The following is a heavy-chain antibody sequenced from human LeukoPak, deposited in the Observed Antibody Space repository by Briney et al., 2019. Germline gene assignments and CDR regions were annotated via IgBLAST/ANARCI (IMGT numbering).Heavy chain of an antibody. V-gene: IGHV4-34*01. CDR2: INHSGST. D-gene: IGHD3-10*01. Sequence: SETLSLTCAVYGGSFSGYYWSWIRQPPGKGLEWIGEINHSGSTNYNPSLKSRVTMSRDTSKNQFSLKLSSVTAADTAVYYCSTMVRGVIPPTYWGQGALVTVSS. CDR3: STMVRGVIPPTY. CDR1: GGSFSGYY. J-gene: IGHJ4*02.